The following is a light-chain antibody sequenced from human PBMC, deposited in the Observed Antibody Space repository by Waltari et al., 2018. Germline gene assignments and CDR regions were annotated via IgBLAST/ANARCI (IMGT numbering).Light chain of an antibody. V-gene: IGKV3-20*01. CDR2: AAA. CDR1: QSVGRF. CDR3: QHHLRLPAT. J-gene: IGKJ1*01. Sequence: ELVLTQSPGTLSLSPGGRATLACRASQSVGRFLAWYQQKPGRAPRILIYAAATRATGIPDRFSGSGCGTDFSLTISGLEPEDFAVYYCQHHLRLPATFGQGTKVEIK.